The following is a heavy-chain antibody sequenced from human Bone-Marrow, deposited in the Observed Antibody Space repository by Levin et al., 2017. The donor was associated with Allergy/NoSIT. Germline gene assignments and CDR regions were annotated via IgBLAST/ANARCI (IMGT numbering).Heavy chain of an antibody. Sequence: GGSLRLSCAASGFTFSSYAMSWVRQAPGKGLEWVSAISGSGGSTYYADSVKGRFTISRDNSKNTLYLQMNSLRAEDTAVYYCAKMTYYYDSSGYYKPYYFDYWGQGTLVTVSS. CDR1: GFTFSSYA. D-gene: IGHD3-22*01. V-gene: IGHV3-23*01. J-gene: IGHJ4*02. CDR3: AKMTYYYDSSGYYKPYYFDY. CDR2: ISGSGGST.